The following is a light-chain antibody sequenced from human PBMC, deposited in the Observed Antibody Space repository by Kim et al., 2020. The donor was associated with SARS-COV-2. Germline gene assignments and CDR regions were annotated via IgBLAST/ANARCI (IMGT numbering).Light chain of an antibody. J-gene: IGKJ4*01. CDR1: QSISSY. CDR3: QQSYSTPRLT. V-gene: IGKV1-39*01. Sequence: SVGDRVTITCRASQSISSYLNWYQQKPGKAPKLLIYAASSLQSGVPSRFSGSGSGTDFTLTISSLQPEDFATYYCQQSYSTPRLTFGGGTKVDIK. CDR2: AAS.